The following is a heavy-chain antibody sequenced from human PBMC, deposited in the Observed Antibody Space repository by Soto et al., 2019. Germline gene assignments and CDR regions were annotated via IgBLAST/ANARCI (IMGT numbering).Heavy chain of an antibody. CDR2: ISYDGSKT. CDR1: GFTFSTYG. CDR3: ARAGYHTGSYFIDY. Sequence: QVQLVESGGGVVQPGRSLRLSCAASGFTFSTYGMHWVRQAPGQGLEWVALISYDGSKTYYADSVKGRFTISRDNSRNTLYLQLNSLRVEDTAVYYCARAGYHTGSYFIDYWGQGTLVTVSS. D-gene: IGHD1-26*01. J-gene: IGHJ4*02. V-gene: IGHV3-30*04.